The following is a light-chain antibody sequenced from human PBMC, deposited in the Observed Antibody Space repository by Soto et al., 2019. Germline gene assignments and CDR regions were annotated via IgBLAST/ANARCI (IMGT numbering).Light chain of an antibody. CDR2: DVT. CDR3: CSFAGSYTYV. J-gene: IGLJ1*01. V-gene: IGLV2-11*01. CDR1: SSDVGGYNY. Sequence: SVLTQPPSVSGSPGQSVTISCTGTSSDVGGYNYVSWYQQHPGKAPKLIIYDVTKRPSGVPDRSSGSKSGNTASLTISGLQAEDEADFYCCSFAGSYTYVFGTGTKVTVL.